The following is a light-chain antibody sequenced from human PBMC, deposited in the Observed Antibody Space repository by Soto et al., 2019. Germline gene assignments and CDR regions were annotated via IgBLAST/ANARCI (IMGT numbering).Light chain of an antibody. J-gene: IGLJ3*02. Sequence: QSVLTQTPSVSGTPGQTVNISCSGSSSDIGRNYVYWYHQFPGTAPTLLIYRDNERPSGVPARFSGSKSGTAASLATSGVRSGDESDYHWARWDDGLGVPVFGGGTQLTVL. V-gene: IGLV1-47*01. CDR2: RDN. CDR3: ARWDDGLGVPV. CDR1: SSDIGRNY.